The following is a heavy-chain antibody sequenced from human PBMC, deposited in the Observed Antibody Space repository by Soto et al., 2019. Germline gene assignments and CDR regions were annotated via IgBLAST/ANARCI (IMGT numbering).Heavy chain of an antibody. Sequence: EVHLVESGGALVQPGGSLRLSCAASGFTFSDYWMTWVRQTPGKGLEGVANMNPDGSEQYYLDSVKGRFTISRDNAKNSLYLKMNNLRGEYTAVYYCTRDLNHDCGPWGQGTQVIVSS. CDR1: GFTFSDYW. J-gene: IGHJ5*02. CDR2: MNPDGSEQ. CDR3: TRDLNHDCGP. D-gene: IGHD2-21*01. V-gene: IGHV3-7*04.